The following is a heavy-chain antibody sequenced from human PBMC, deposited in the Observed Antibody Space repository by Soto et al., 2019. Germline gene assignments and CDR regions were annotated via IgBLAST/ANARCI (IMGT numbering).Heavy chain of an antibody. CDR2: IFPGDADT. Sequence: GESLKISCKASGYSFSSEWIGWVRQMPGKGLEYMGIIFPGDADTRYNPSLEGHVTISADMSLATVFLEWSSLKTSDTDTYYCARVHMILFDGIFPSAYYFINWGQGTRVTVSS. V-gene: IGHV5-51*01. CDR3: ARVHMILFDGIFPSAYYFIN. CDR1: GYSFSSEW. J-gene: IGHJ4*02. D-gene: IGHD3-16*01.